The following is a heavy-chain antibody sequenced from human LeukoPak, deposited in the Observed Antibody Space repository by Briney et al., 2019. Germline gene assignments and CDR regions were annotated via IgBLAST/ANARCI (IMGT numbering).Heavy chain of an antibody. J-gene: IGHJ5*02. V-gene: IGHV1-18*01. D-gene: IGHD3-9*01. Sequence: ASVKVSCKASGYTFTNYGISWVRQAPGQGLEWMGWISTYNGDTNYAQKFQGRVIMTTDTSTSTAYIELRSLRSDDTASYYCAREWWGYDVLTGDNWFDPWGQGTLVTVSS. CDR1: GYTFTNYG. CDR2: ISTYNGDT. CDR3: AREWWGYDVLTGDNWFDP.